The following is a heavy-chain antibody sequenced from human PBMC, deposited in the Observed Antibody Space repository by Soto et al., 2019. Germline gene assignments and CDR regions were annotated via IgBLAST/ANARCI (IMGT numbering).Heavy chain of an antibody. CDR3: TTDRHKRSYYDSSGYQVN. CDR1: GFTFSNAW. V-gene: IGHV3-15*07. CDR2: IKSKTDGGTT. J-gene: IGHJ4*02. Sequence: GGSLRLSCAASGFTFSNAWMNWVRQAPGKGLEWVGRIKSKTDGGTTDYAAPVKGRFTISRDDSKNTLYLQMNSLKTEDTAVYYCTTDRHKRSYYDSSGYQVNWGQGTLVTVSS. D-gene: IGHD3-22*01.